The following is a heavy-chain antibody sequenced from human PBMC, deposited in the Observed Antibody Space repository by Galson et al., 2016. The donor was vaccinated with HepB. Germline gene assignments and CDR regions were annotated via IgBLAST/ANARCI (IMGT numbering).Heavy chain of an antibody. CDR3: TGKTFWSGYSSVGMDV. D-gene: IGHD3-3*01. J-gene: IGHJ6*02. CDR1: GFTFTNAW. V-gene: IGHV3-15*07. Sequence: SLRLSCAASGFTFTNAWMNWVRQAPGKGLEWVGRIKSKTDGGTTDYAAPVKGRLTISRDDSKNTLSLQMSSLKTDDTAVYYCTGKTFWSGYSSVGMDVWGQGTTVTVSS. CDR2: IKSKTDGGTT.